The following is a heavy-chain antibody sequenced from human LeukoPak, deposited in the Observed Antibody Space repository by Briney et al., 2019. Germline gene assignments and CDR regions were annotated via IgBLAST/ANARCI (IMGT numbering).Heavy chain of an antibody. CDR1: GFTFSSYW. D-gene: IGHD3-3*01. Sequence: PGGSLRLSCAASGFTFSSYWMSCVRQAPGKGLEWVANIKQDGSEKYYVDSVKGRFTISRDNAKNSLYLQMNSLRAEDTAVYYCARTGSESRVLDYDFWSGQYIGYYYYIDVGGKGTTVTVSS. CDR2: IKQDGSEK. V-gene: IGHV3-7*01. J-gene: IGHJ6*03. CDR3: ARTGSESRVLDYDFWSGQYIGYYYYIDV.